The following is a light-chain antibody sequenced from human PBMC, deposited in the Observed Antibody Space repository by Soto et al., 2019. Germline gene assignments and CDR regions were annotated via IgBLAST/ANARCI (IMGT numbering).Light chain of an antibody. CDR2: DAS. V-gene: IGKV1-5*01. J-gene: IGKJ5*01. CDR1: QTISSW. CDR3: QQYNSYPYT. Sequence: DIQMTQSPSTLSGSVGDRVTITCRASQTISSWLAWYQQKPGRAPKLLIYDASSLESGVPSRFSGSGPGTEFTLTISSLQPDDFATYYCQQYNSYPYTFGQGARLEIK.